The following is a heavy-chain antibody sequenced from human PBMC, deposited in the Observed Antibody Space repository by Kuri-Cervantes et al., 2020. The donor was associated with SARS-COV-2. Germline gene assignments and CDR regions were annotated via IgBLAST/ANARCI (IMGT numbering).Heavy chain of an antibody. D-gene: IGHD3-22*01. J-gene: IGHJ5*02. CDR2: TYYSGST. CDR1: GGSLTRSSYY. Sequence: GSLRLSCSVSGGSLTRSSYYWGWIRQPPGKGLEWIGSTYYSGSTHYNPSLKSRVSVSIYTYKNQFSLKVTSVTAGDTAVYYCVRQRDYYDSRPDYLRHHWFDPWGQGTLVTVSS. CDR3: VRQRDYYDSRPDYLRHHWFDP. V-gene: IGHV4-39*01.